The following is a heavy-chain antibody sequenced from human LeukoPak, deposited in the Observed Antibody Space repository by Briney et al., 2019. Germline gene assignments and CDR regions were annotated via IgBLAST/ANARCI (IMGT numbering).Heavy chain of an antibody. CDR2: INHSGST. CDR3: ARAAALDYYYYYGMDV. J-gene: IGHJ6*02. V-gene: IGHV4-34*01. CDR1: GGSFSGYY. D-gene: IGHD2-15*01. Sequence: SETLSLTCAVYGGSFSGYYWSWIRQPPGEGLEWIGEINHSGSTNYNPSLKSRVTISVDTSKNQFSLKLSSVTAADTAVYYCARAAALDYYYYYGMDVWGQGTTVTVSS.